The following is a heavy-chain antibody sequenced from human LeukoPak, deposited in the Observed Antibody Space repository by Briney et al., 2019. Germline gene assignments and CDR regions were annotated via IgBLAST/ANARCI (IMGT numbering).Heavy chain of an antibody. V-gene: IGHV5-51*01. D-gene: IGHD2-2*02. Sequence: GGSLQIYCKGSGYIFTSYWIGWVRPVPGKGLEWMGIIYPGDSDTRYSLSFQGQVTISADKSISTAYLQWSSLKASDTAMYYCARSGEDCSSTSCYNLFDYWGQGTLVTVSS. CDR3: ARSGEDCSSTSCYNLFDY. J-gene: IGHJ4*02. CDR2: IYPGDSDT. CDR1: GYIFTSYW.